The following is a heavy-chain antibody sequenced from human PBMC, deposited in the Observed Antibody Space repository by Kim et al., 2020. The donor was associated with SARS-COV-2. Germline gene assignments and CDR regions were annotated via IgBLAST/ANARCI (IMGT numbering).Heavy chain of an antibody. D-gene: IGHD3-10*01. CDR2: IYPGDSDT. J-gene: IGHJ6*02. CDR3: ARELWFGEDYYGMDV. Sequence: GESLKISCKGSGYSFTSYWIGWVRQMPGKGLEWMGIIYPGDSDTRYSPSFQGQVTISADKSISTAYLQWSSLKASDTAMYYCARELWFGEDYYGMDVWGQGTTVTVSS. CDR1: GYSFTSYW. V-gene: IGHV5-51*01.